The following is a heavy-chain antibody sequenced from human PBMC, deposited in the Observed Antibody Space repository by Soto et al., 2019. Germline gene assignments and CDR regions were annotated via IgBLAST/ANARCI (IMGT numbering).Heavy chain of an antibody. CDR3: ARDQRSYGEPPFDY. CDR2: IQSNAGDP. J-gene: IGHJ4*02. CDR1: GFTFTGYY. D-gene: IGHD3-16*01. Sequence: QVQLVQSGAEVREAGASVKVSCKASGFTFTGYYIHWVRQAPGQGLEWMGWIQSNAGDPKYAQRFQDRVTMPRDTSMNTVYMELSRLRSDDTAVYYCARDQRSYGEPPFDYWGQGTLVTVSS. V-gene: IGHV1-2*02.